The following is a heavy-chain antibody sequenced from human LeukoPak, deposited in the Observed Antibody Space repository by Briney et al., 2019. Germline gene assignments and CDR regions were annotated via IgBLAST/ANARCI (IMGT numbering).Heavy chain of an antibody. D-gene: IGHD6-19*01. V-gene: IGHV3-48*01. CDR3: AKCRIAVAGTLDY. Sequence: GGSLRLSCAASEFTFSSYSMNWVRQAPGKGLEWVSYITNSGNSKSYADSVKGRFTISRDNSKNTLYLQMNSLRAEDTAVYYCAKCRIAVAGTLDYWGQGTLVTVSS. J-gene: IGHJ4*02. CDR2: ITNSGNSK. CDR1: EFTFSSYS.